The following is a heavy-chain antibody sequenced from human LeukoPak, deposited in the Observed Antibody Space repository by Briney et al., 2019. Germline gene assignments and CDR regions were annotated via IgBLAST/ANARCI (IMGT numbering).Heavy chain of an antibody. Sequence: GGSLRLSCAASGLTVSSSYMSWVRQAPGKGLEWVSIIYNDGSTYYADSMKGRFTVSRDISKNTLYLQVNSLRAEDTGMYYCARNTLFAFDIWGQGTMVTVSS. J-gene: IGHJ3*02. CDR3: ARNTLFAFDI. V-gene: IGHV3-53*01. CDR2: IYNDGST. CDR1: GLTVSSSY.